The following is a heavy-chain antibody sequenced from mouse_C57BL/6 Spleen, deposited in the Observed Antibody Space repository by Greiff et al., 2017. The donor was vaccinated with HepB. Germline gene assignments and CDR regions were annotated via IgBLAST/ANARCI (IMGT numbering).Heavy chain of an antibody. V-gene: IGHV5-4*03. D-gene: IGHD2-13*01. J-gene: IGHJ2*01. Sequence: EVKVVESGGGLVKPGGSLKLSCAASGFTFSSYAMSWVRQTPEKRLEWVATISDGGSYTYYPDNVKGRFTISRDNAKNNLYLQMSHLKSEDTAMYYCARVTTDFDYWGQGTTLTVSS. CDR3: ARVTTDFDY. CDR1: GFTFSSYA. CDR2: ISDGGSYT.